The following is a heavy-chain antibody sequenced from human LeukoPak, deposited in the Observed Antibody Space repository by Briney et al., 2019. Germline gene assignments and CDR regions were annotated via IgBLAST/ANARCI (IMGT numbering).Heavy chain of an antibody. Sequence: SETLSLTCTVSGGSISSYYWCWIRQPAGKGLEWIGRIYTSGNTNYNPSLKSRVTMSVDTSKNKFSLKLSSVTGAATAGYYCSGENIFWRGGSCSTNNDYWGQGTLVTGSS. D-gene: IGHD2-15*01. J-gene: IGHJ4*02. V-gene: IGHV4-4*07. CDR1: GGSISSYY. CDR2: IYTSGNT. CDR3: SGENIFWRGGSCSTNNDY.